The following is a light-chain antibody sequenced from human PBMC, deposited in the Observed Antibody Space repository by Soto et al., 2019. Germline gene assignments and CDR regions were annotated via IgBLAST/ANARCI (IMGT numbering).Light chain of an antibody. CDR2: DVS. Sequence: QSVLTQPASVSGSPGQSITISCTGTSSEVGRYNYFSWYQQHPSKAPKLLIYDVSNRPSGVSNRFSGSKSGNTASLTISGLQAEDEADYYCSSYTSSSTPYVFGTGTKVTVL. J-gene: IGLJ1*01. CDR1: SSEVGRYNY. V-gene: IGLV2-14*01. CDR3: SSYTSSSTPYV.